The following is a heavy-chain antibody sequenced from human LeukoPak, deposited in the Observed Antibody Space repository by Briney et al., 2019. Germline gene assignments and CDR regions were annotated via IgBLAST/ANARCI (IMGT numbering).Heavy chain of an antibody. CDR3: ARDVGSDIVVVPAAIRGSFDY. CDR1: GYTFTGYY. J-gene: IGHJ4*02. V-gene: IGHV1-2*02. D-gene: IGHD2-2*01. Sequence: ASVKVSCKASGYTFTGYYMHWVRQAPGQGLEWMGWINPNSGGTNYAQKFQGRVTMTSDTSISTAYMELSRLRSDDTAVYYCARDVGSDIVVVPAAIRGSFDYWGQGTLVTVSS. CDR2: INPNSGGT.